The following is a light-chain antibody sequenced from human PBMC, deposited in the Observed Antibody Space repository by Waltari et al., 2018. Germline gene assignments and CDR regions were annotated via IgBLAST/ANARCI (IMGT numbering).Light chain of an antibody. Sequence: EIVMTQSPATLSVSPGDRATISCRASESVSGTLAWYQQRPGQAPSLLIYGASTRASGIPARFSGSGSGTEFTLTISSLQSEDFAVYYCHQYNNWPYTFGQGTKLEIK. CDR2: GAS. V-gene: IGKV3-15*01. J-gene: IGKJ2*01. CDR3: HQYNNWPYT. CDR1: ESVSGT.